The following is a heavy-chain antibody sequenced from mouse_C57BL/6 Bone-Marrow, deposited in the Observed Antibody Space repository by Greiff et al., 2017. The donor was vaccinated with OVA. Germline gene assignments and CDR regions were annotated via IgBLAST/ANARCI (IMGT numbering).Heavy chain of an antibody. J-gene: IGHJ1*03. CDR1: GYTFTSYG. CDR3: ARRRLSHWYFDV. CDR2: IYPRSGNT. D-gene: IGHD1-1*02. Sequence: QVQLQQSGAELARPGASVKLSCKASGYTFTSYGISWVKQRTGQGLEWIGEIYPRSGNTYYNEKFKGKATLTADKSSSTAYMELRSLTSEDSAVYFCARRRLSHWYFDVWGTGTTVTVYS. V-gene: IGHV1-81*01.